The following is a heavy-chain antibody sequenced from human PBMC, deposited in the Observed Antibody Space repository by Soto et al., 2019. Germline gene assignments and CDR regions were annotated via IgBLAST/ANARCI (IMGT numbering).Heavy chain of an antibody. CDR3: AASYGSGYRAFDY. D-gene: IGHD3-10*01. V-gene: IGHV1-69*02. J-gene: IGHJ4*02. CDR2: INPIVSMS. CDR1: GDTFSCYT. Sequence: QVQLVQSGTEVKKPGSSVKVSCKASGDTFSCYTINWVRQAPGLGLEWVGRINPIVSMSNYAQKFQGRVSMTADKSTCTAYMELRSLRSDDTAMYFCAASYGSGYRAFDYWGQGALVIVSS.